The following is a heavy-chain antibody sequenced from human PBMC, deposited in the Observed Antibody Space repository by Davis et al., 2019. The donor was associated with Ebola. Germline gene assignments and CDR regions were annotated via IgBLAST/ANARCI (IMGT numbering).Heavy chain of an antibody. CDR2: VSAHNGHT. CDR1: GYTFTNYG. D-gene: IGHD7-27*01. J-gene: IGHJ4*02. Sequence: ASVKVSCKASGYTFTNYGVSWVRQAPGLGLEWMGWVSAHNGHTDYAQNFQGRVTLTTDTSTSTAYMELRSLRSHDTAVYYGARAGATLTQSFDNWGQGTLVTVSS. CDR3: ARAGATLTQSFDN. V-gene: IGHV1-18*01.